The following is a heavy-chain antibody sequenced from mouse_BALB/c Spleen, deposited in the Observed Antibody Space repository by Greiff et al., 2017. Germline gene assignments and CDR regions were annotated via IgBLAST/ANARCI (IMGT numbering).Heavy chain of an antibody. CDR3: AREGNGSAWFAY. J-gene: IGHJ3*01. CDR1: GFTFSSYA. Sequence: EVKLMESGGGLVKPGGSLKLSCAASGFTFSSYAMSWVRQSPEKRLEWVAEISSGGSYTYYPDTVTGRFTISRDNAKNTLYLEMSSLRSEDTAMYYCAREGNGSAWFAYWGQGTLVTVSA. CDR2: ISSGGSYT. V-gene: IGHV5-9-4*01. D-gene: IGHD1-1*02.